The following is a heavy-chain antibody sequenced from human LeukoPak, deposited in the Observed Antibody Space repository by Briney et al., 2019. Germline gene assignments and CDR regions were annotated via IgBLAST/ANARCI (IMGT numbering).Heavy chain of an antibody. V-gene: IGHV3-23*01. J-gene: IGHJ3*02. D-gene: IGHD3-9*01. Sequence: GGSLRLSRAASGFTFSSYAMSWVRQAPGKGLEWVSAISGSGGSTYYADSVKGRFTISRDNSKNTLYLQMNSLRAEDTAVYYCAKGYYDILTGYYYDAFDIWGQGTMVTVSS. CDR3: AKGYYDILTGYYYDAFDI. CDR1: GFTFSSYA. CDR2: ISGSGGST.